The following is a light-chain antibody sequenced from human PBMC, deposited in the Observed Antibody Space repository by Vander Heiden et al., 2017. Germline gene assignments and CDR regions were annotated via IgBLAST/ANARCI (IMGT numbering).Light chain of an antibody. CDR3: GSYTSSTTWV. V-gene: IGLV2-14*01. CDR1: SSDVGRYNH. CDR2: DVT. Sequence: QSALTQPASVSGSPGQPITISCTGTSSDVGRYNHVSWYQQHPGKAPELIIYDVTNRPSGISNRFSGSKSGNTASLTISGLQAEDEADYYCGSYTSSTTWVFGGGTKLTVL. J-gene: IGLJ3*02.